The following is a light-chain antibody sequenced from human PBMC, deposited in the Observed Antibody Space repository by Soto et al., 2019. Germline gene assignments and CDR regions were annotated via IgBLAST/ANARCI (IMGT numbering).Light chain of an antibody. Sequence: DIQMTQSPASLSASIGDTVTIACRASQNIDIYLNWYQHKPGTVPKLLIYAASGLQTGVPSRFSGSVSGTDFSLTISSLQPEDFATYYCQQSRTTPWTFGQGTKGDIK. CDR1: QNIDIY. CDR2: AAS. V-gene: IGKV1-39*01. J-gene: IGKJ1*01. CDR3: QQSRTTPWT.